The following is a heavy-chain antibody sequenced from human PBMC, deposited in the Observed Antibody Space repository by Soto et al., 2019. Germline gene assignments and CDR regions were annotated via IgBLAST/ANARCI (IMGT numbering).Heavy chain of an antibody. V-gene: IGHV3-9*01. J-gene: IGHJ4*02. CDR1: GFTFDDYA. CDR2: ISWNSGSI. D-gene: IGHD6-19*01. CDR3: AKEPSIAVAGMSDY. Sequence: EVQLVESGGGLVQPGRSLRLSCAASGFTFDDYAMHWVRQAPGKGLEWVSGISWNSGSIGYADSVKGRFTISRDNAKNSLYLQMNSLRAEDTALYYCAKEPSIAVAGMSDYWGQGTLVTVSS.